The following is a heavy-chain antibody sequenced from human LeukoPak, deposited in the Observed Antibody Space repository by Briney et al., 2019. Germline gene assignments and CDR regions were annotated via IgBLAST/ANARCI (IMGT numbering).Heavy chain of an antibody. D-gene: IGHD3-10*01. J-gene: IGHJ5*02. V-gene: IGHV1-18*01. CDR2: IGAYNANT. CDR3: ARVFGSRKPLVDWFDP. CDR1: GYTFTSYG. Sequence: ASVKVSCKASGYTFTSYGISWVRQAPGQGLEWMGWIGAYNANTTYAQKLQGRVAMTTDTSTSTPYMELRSLRSDDTAVYYCARVFGSRKPLVDWFDPWGQGTLVTVSP.